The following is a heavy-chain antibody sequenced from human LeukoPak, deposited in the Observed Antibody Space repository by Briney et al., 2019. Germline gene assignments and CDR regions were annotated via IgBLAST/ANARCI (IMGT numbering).Heavy chain of an antibody. J-gene: IGHJ4*02. CDR3: ARQIVTYYDIVIRYFDY. Sequence: PGESLRISCRGSGYTSTNYWIGWVRQMPGKGLEWMGIINPDDSKSRYSPSFQGQVTISADKSTNTAFLQWSSLKASDTAMYYCARQIVTYYDIVIRYFDYWGQGTLVTVSS. D-gene: IGHD3-16*01. CDR2: INPDDSKS. CDR1: GYTSTNYW. V-gene: IGHV5-51*01.